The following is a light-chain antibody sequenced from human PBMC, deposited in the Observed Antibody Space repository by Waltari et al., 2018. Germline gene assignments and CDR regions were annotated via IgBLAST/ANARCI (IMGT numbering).Light chain of an antibody. J-gene: IGLJ2*01. CDR2: SNN. Sequence: QSVLTPPPSASGTPGQRVTISCSGGSSNIGSNYVSWYQRLPGTAPKLLIYSNNQRPSAVPDRFSGSKSGASASLAISGLRSGDEADYYCSAWDDRLSGPVFGGGTKLTVL. CDR3: SAWDDRLSGPV. CDR1: SSNIGSNY. V-gene: IGLV1-47*01.